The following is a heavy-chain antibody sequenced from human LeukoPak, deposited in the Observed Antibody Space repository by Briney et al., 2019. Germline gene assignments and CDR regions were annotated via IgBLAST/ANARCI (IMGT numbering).Heavy chain of an antibody. Sequence: PSETLSLTCAVYGGSFSGYYWSWIRQPPGKGLEWIGEINHSGSTNYNPSLKSRVTISVDTSKNQFSLKLSSVTAADTAVYYCARGEELRYFDWLPLAYWGRGTLVTVSS. V-gene: IGHV4-34*01. CDR1: GGSFSGYY. CDR2: INHSGST. D-gene: IGHD3-9*01. CDR3: ARGEELRYFDWLPLAY. J-gene: IGHJ4*02.